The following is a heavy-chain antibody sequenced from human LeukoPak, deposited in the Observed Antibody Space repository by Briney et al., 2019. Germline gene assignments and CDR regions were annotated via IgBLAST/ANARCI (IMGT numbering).Heavy chain of an antibody. V-gene: IGHV4-59*01. CDR1: GGSISIYY. Sequence: PSENLSLTWTVSGGSISIYYWSWIRQPPRKGLEWIGYIYYSGSTNYNPSRKSRVTISVDTSKNHFSLKLSSVTAADTAVYYCARVDPDSSSTLEVFDYWGQGTLVTVSS. CDR2: IYYSGST. CDR3: ARVDPDSSSTLEVFDY. D-gene: IGHD6-6*01. J-gene: IGHJ4*02.